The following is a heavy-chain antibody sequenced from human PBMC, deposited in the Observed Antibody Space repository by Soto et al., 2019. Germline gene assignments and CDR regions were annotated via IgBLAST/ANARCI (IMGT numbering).Heavy chain of an antibody. CDR2: ISGSGGST. J-gene: IGHJ4*02. D-gene: IGHD6-13*01. CDR1: GFTFSSYT. V-gene: IGHV3-23*01. Sequence: GGSLRLSCAASGFTFSSYTMSWVRQAPGKGLEWVSGISGSGGSTYYADSVEGRFTISRDNSKNTLYLQMNSLRAEDTAVYYCAKVSSSWYAGFFDLWGQGTLVTVSS. CDR3: AKVSSSWYAGFFDL.